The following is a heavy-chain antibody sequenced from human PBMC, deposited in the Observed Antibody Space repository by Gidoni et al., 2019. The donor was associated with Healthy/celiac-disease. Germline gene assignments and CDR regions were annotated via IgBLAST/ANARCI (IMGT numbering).Heavy chain of an antibody. CDR1: GFTFTSYS. CDR3: ARESWTTPLWYYYGMDV. V-gene: IGHV3-11*01. J-gene: IGHJ6*02. D-gene: IGHD2-21*01. CDR2: ISSSGRTI. Sequence: QVQLVESGGGLVKPGGSLRLSCSASGFTFTSYSMSWIRQAPGKGLEWVSYISSSGRTIYYADSVKGRFTISRDNAKNSLYLQMNSLRAEDTAVYYCARESWTTPLWYYYGMDVWGQGTTVTVSS.